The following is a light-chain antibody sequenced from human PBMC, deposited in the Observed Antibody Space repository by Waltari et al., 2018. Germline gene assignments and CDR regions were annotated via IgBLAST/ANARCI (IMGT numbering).Light chain of an antibody. J-gene: IGKJ2*01. Sequence: EVVLTQSPGTLSLSPGERATLSCRASQSLTKRYLAWYQQKPGQAPRLLIYGASSRAAGIQDRFSGSGSGTDFTLTISRLEPDDFAVYYCQQYGSSILYTFGQGTKLEIK. V-gene: IGKV3-20*01. CDR3: QQYGSSILYT. CDR2: GAS. CDR1: QSLTKRY.